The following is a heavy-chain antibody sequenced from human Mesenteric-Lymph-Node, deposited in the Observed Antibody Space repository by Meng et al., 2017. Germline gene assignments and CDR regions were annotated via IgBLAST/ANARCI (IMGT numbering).Heavy chain of an antibody. CDR2: IYRTGST. D-gene: IGHD2-15*01. Sequence: SETLSLTCTVSGGSTSSGGSFWSWIRQPAGRGPEWIGRIYRTGSTNYNPSLKSRVYMSVDTSKNQFSLQLYSVTAADTAAYYCAGSLPSSLETWGQGTLVTVSS. CDR1: GGSTSSGGSF. J-gene: IGHJ5*02. CDR3: AGSLPSSLET. V-gene: IGHV4-61*02.